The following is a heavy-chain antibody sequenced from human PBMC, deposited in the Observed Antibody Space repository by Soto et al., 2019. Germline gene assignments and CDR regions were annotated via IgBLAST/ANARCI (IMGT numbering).Heavy chain of an antibody. V-gene: IGHV3-23*01. CDR2: ISGSGGST. D-gene: IGHD2-15*01. CDR1: GFTFSSYA. J-gene: IGHJ4*02. CDR3: AKDLGRSGGGFDY. Sequence: EVQLLESGGGLVQPGGSLRLSCAASGFTFSSYAMSWVRQAPGKGLELVSAISGSGGSTYYADSVKGRFTISRDKSKNTLYLHMNSLRAEDTAVYYCAKDLGRSGGGFDYWGQGTLVTVSS.